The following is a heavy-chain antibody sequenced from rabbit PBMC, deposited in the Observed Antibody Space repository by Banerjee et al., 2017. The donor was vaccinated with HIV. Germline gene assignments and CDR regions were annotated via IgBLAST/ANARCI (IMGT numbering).Heavy chain of an antibody. D-gene: IGHD4-1*01. V-gene: IGHV1S45*01. CDR2: IYASEGSA. CDR3: ARDLAGVIGWNFGL. Sequence: QEQLEESGGGLVQPEGSLTLTCTASGFSFSNKYVMCWVRQAPGKGLEWIGIIYASEGSADYASWVNGRFTISSDSAQNTVDLQMNSLTAADTATYFCARDLAGVIGWNFGLWGPGTLVTVS. J-gene: IGHJ4*01. CDR1: GFSFSNKYV.